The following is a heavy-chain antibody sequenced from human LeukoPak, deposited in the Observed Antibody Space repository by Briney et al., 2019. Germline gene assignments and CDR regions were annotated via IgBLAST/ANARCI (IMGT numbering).Heavy chain of an antibody. V-gene: IGHV1-46*01. CDR3: ARGDCSGGSCYYFDY. J-gene: IGHJ4*03. D-gene: IGHD2-15*01. Sequence: GASVKVSCKAFGYTFTSNYMHWVRQAPGQGPEWMGVISPSGGSTTYAQKFQGRVTLTRDMSTSTAYMELRSLRSDDTAVYYCARGDCSGGSCYYFDYWGKGTTVTVSS. CDR1: GYTFTSNY. CDR2: ISPSGGST.